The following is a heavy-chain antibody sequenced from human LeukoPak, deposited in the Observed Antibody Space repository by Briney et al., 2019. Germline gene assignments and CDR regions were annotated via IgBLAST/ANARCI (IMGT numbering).Heavy chain of an antibody. CDR1: GYTFTGYY. V-gene: IGHV1-46*01. CDR2: INPSGGST. Sequence: ASVKVSCKASGYTFTGYYMHWVRQAPGQGLEWMGIINPSGGSTSYAQKFQGRVTMTRDMSTSTVYMELSSLRSEDTAVYYCARGDYYDSSGYYIFDYWGQGTLVTVSS. CDR3: ARGDYYDSSGYYIFDY. D-gene: IGHD3-22*01. J-gene: IGHJ4*02.